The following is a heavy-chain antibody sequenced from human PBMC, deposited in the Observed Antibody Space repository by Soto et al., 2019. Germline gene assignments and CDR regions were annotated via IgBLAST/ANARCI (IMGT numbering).Heavy chain of an antibody. J-gene: IGHJ4*02. D-gene: IGHD3-3*01. CDR3: ARLRFLEWFPPYFDY. CDR2: IYYSGST. Sequence: SETLSLTCTVSGGSISSYYWSWIRQPPGKGLEWIGYIYYSGSTNYNPSLKSRVTISVDTSKNQFSLKLSSVTAADTAVYYCARLRFLEWFPPYFDYWGQGTLVTVSS. V-gene: IGHV4-59*08. CDR1: GGSISSYY.